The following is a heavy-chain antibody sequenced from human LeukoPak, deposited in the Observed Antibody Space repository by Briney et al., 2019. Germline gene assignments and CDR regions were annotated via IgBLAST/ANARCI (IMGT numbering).Heavy chain of an antibody. J-gene: IGHJ4*02. D-gene: IGHD6-13*01. CDR1: GFTFSSYA. Sequence: PGGSLRLSCAASGFTFSSYAMHWVRQAPGKGLEWVSSISSSSSYIYYADSVKGRFTISRDNAKNSLYLQMNSLRAEDMALYYCARCPYSSSCYFDYWGQGTLVTVSS. CDR2: ISSSSSYI. CDR3: ARCPYSSSCYFDY. V-gene: IGHV3-21*04.